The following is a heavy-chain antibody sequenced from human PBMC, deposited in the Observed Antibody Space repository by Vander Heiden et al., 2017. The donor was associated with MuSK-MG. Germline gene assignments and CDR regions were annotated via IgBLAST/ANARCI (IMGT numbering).Heavy chain of an antibody. CDR2: ISAYNGNT. Sequence: QVQLVQSGAEVKKPGASVKVSCKASGYTFTSYGISWVRQAPGQGLEWMGWISAYNGNTNYAQKLQGRVTMTTDTSTSTAYMELRSLRSDDTAVYYCAREVGNIVVVVAATTTYFDYWGQGTLVTVSS. CDR3: AREVGNIVVVVAATTTYFDY. D-gene: IGHD2-15*01. J-gene: IGHJ4*02. V-gene: IGHV1-18*01. CDR1: GYTFTSYG.